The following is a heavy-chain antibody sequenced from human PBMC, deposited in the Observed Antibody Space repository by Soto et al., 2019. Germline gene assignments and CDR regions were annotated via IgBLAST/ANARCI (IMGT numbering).Heavy chain of an antibody. V-gene: IGHV3-33*01. Sequence: GGSLRLSCAASGFTFSSYGMHWVRQAPGKGLEWVAVIWYDGSNKYYADSVKGRFTISRDNSKNTLYLQMNSLRAEDTAVYYCARGSIVGAFFDYWGQGTLVTVSS. J-gene: IGHJ4*02. CDR2: IWYDGSNK. D-gene: IGHD1-26*01. CDR1: GFTFSSYG. CDR3: ARGSIVGAFFDY.